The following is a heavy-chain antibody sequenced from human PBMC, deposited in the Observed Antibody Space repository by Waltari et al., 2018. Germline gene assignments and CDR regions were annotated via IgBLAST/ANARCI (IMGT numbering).Heavy chain of an antibody. CDR2: ISSSGSTI. CDR3: ARVEAPYYYGSGSYYNQFDY. J-gene: IGHJ4*02. Sequence: EVQLVESGGGLVQPGGSLRLSCAASGFTFSSYEMNWVRQAPGKGLEWVSYISSSGSTIYNPESVKGRFTISRDNAKNSLCRQMNSLRAEDTAVYYCARVEAPYYYGSGSYYNQFDYWGQGTLVTVSS. D-gene: IGHD3-10*01. CDR1: GFTFSSYE. V-gene: IGHV3-48*03.